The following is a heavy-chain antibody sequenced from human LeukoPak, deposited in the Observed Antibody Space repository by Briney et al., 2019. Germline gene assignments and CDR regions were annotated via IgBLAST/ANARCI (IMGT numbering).Heavy chain of an antibody. CDR2: ISAYNGNT. D-gene: IGHD3-10*01. V-gene: IGHV1-18*01. CDR1: GYTFTSYG. Sequence: GASVKVSCKASGYTFTSYGISWVRQAPGQGLEWMGWISAYNGNTNYAQKLQGRVTITADESTSTAYMELSSLGSEDTAVYYCASLGGAMVRGVITTNNFDYWGQGTLVTVSS. CDR3: ASLGGAMVRGVITTNNFDY. J-gene: IGHJ4*02.